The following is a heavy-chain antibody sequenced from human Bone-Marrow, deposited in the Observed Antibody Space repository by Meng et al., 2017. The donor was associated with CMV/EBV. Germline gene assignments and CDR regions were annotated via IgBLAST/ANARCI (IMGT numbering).Heavy chain of an antibody. CDR3: ARSPGWWSLDY. V-gene: IGHV4-4*01. J-gene: IGHJ4*02. CDR2: VSHSGSA. D-gene: IGHD2-15*01. CDR1: GACINARATW. Sequence: CAVSGACINARATWWGWVRQPPGKGLEWIGEVSHSGSAKYIPSLKSRVTISMDLTRNHFSLKLTSVTAADTGVYFCARSPGWWSLDYWGQGALVTVSS.